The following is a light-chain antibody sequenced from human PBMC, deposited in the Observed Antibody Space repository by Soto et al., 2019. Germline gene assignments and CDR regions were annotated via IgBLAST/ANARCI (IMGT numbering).Light chain of an antibody. J-gene: IGKJ4*01. Sequence: EIVLTQSPGTLSLSPGETATISCRASQSLDTDYLAWYWQKPGQAPRLVIYRATYRATDIPDRFGGSGSGTDFTLTISRLEPEDYAVYYCQQYENFPLTFGGGTRA. CDR3: QQYENFPLT. CDR1: QSLDTDY. V-gene: IGKV3-20*01. CDR2: RAT.